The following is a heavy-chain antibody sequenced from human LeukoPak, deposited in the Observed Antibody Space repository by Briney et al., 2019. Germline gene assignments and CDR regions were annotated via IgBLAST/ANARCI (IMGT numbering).Heavy chain of an antibody. Sequence: HPSETLSLTCTVSGGSISTNNYYWGWIRQPPGKGLEWIGSIYYSGSTYYNPSLKSRVTISLDKSKNEFSLRLTSVTAADTAIYYCARGPETERFFFGSATKKGLHQWGQGTLVTVSS. CDR3: ARGPETERFFFGSATKKGLHQ. CDR2: IYYSGST. J-gene: IGHJ4*02. CDR1: GGSISTNNYY. V-gene: IGHV4-39*07. D-gene: IGHD3-10*01.